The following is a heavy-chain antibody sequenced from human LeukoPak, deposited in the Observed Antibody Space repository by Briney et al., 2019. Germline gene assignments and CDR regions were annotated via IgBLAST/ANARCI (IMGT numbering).Heavy chain of an antibody. CDR2: IYTSGST. V-gene: IGHV4-61*02. CDR3: ARDRRKNWFDP. CDR1: GGSISSGSYY. Sequence: SQTLSLTCTVSGGSISSGSYYWSWIRQPAGKGLEWIGRIYTSGSTNYNPSLKSRVTISVDTSKNQFSLKLSSVTAADTAVYYCARDRRKNWFDPWGQGTLVTVSS. J-gene: IGHJ5*02.